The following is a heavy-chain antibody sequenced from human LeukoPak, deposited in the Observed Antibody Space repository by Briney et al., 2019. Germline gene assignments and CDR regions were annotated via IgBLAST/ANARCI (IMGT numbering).Heavy chain of an antibody. J-gene: IGHJ6*02. CDR1: GFTFSSYA. Sequence: PGGSLRLSCAASGFTFSSYAMHWVRQAPGKGLEWVAVISYDGSNKYYADSVKGRFTVSRDNSKNTLYLQMNSLRAEDTAVYYCARDPSRDDYYGMDVWGQGTTVTVSS. CDR2: ISYDGSNK. CDR3: ARDPSRDDYYGMDV. V-gene: IGHV3-30*04.